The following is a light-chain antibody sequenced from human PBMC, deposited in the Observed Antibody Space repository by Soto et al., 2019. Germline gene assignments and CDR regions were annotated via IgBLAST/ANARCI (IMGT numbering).Light chain of an antibody. CDR3: QQYHNSPLT. J-gene: IGKJ1*01. CDR2: GAS. CDR1: QTVSTY. Sequence: ETVLTQSPGTLSLSPGERATLSCRASQTVSTYLAWYQQKTGRAPRLLVFGASSRATGVPDRFSGSGSGTEFTLTISGLEPEDFALYYCQQYHNSPLTFGQGTKVEIK. V-gene: IGKV3-20*01.